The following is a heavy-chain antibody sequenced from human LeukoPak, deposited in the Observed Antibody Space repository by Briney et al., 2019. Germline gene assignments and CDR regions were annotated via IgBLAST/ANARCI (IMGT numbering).Heavy chain of an antibody. CDR1: GGSISGYL. D-gene: IGHD6-13*01. Sequence: PSETLSLTCTVSGGSISGYLWTWIRQAPGKGLEWIGYIYYSGSTNYNASLKSGGSIAVDTCKKQYSLRLSSVTAADTAVYYCSMAYSSSWYYFDYWGQGTLVTVSS. CDR3: SMAYSSSWYYFDY. CDR2: IYYSGST. J-gene: IGHJ4*02. V-gene: IGHV4-59*01.